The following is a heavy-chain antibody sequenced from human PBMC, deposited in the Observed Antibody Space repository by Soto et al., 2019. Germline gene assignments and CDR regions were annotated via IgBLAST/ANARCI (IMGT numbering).Heavy chain of an antibody. D-gene: IGHD1-1*01. J-gene: IGHJ4*02. Sequence: QITLKESGPTRVKPKQTLMLTCTFPGFSLRTSGVGVAWTRRSPGQALQRLALTYWDDAKRYSPSLKSRLTIAEDTAKQQGVLTMTNMDPVVTATYDRAHWARLQGNWTGGYCDFWGQGALVTDCS. CDR2: TYWDDAK. CDR1: GFSLRTSGVG. CDR3: AHWARLQGNWTGGYCDF. V-gene: IGHV2-5*02.